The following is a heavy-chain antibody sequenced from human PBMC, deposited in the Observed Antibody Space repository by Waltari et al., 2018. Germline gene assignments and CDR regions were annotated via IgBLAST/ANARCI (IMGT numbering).Heavy chain of an antibody. CDR1: GFTFTSSA. D-gene: IGHD3-16*01. J-gene: IGHJ4*02. CDR2: IVVGSGNT. CDR3: AAGGGDYYDLDY. Sequence: QMQLVQSGPEVKTPGTSVKVSCKASGFTFTSSAVQWVRQARGQRLEWIGWIVVGSGNTNYAQKFQERVTITRDMSTSTAYMELSSLRSEDTAVYYCAAGGGDYYDLDYWGQGTLVTVSS. V-gene: IGHV1-58*01.